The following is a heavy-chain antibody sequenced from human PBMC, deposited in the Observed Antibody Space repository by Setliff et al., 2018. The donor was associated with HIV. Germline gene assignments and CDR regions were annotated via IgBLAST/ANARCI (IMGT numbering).Heavy chain of an antibody. Sequence: SLKISCAASGFTFSHFWMTWVRQAPGKGLEWVATIKQDGSEKYYVDSVKGRFTISRDNAKNSLYLQMNSLRAEDTALYYCARRESSNFDSSRWFYYGLDVWGQGTTVTVSS. CDR2: IKQDGSEK. J-gene: IGHJ6*02. CDR1: GFTFSHFW. CDR3: ARRESSNFDSSRWFYYGLDV. V-gene: IGHV3-7*01. D-gene: IGHD3-22*01.